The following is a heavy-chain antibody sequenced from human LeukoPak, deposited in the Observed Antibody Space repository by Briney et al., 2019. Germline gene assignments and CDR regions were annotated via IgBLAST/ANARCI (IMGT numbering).Heavy chain of an antibody. CDR1: GFTFSSYG. CDR2: ISYDGSNK. J-gene: IGHJ4*02. V-gene: IGHV3-30*18. D-gene: IGHD6-19*01. CDR3: AKDLVGDTGYSSGLDY. Sequence: GGSLRLSCAASGFTFSSYGMHWVRQAPGKGLEWVAVISYDGSNKYYADSVKGRFTISRDNSKNTLYLQMNSLRAEDTAVYYCAKDLVGDTGYSSGLDYWGQGTLVTVSS.